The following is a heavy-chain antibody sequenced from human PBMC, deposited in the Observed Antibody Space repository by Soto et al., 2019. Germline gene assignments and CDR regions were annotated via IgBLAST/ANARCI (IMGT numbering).Heavy chain of an antibody. Sequence: QVQLVQSGVEVKKPGASVKVSCKASGYTFISHGISWVRQAPGQGLEWMGWISGKNGNTNYAQKLQGRVTLTTDTSPSTAYMELRSLRSDDTAVYYCARVSSSIVVVPDYGMDVWGQGTTVTVYS. V-gene: IGHV1-18*04. J-gene: IGHJ6*02. D-gene: IGHD2-15*01. CDR2: ISGKNGNT. CDR3: ARVSSSIVVVPDYGMDV. CDR1: GYTFISHG.